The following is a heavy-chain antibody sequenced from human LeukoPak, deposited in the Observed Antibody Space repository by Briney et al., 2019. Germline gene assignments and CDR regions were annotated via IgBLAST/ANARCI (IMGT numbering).Heavy chain of an antibody. CDR2: IHPSGGST. CDR1: GYTFTNYY. D-gene: IGHD5-18*01. J-gene: IGHJ4*02. V-gene: IGHV1-46*01. CDR3: ARMAMDPAMVTNFFDL. Sequence: GASVKISCKASGYTFTNYYMHWVRQAPGQGLESMGVIHPSGGSTTYAQKFQGRVTLTKDTATSTVYIELSSLRSDDTAVFYCARMAMDPAMVTNFFDLWGQGTLLTVSA.